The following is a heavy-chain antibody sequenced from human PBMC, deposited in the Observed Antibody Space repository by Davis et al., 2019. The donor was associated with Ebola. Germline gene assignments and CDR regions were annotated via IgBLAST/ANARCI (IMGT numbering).Heavy chain of an antibody. CDR3: ARDAYGCSSTSCYYYYGMDV. CDR2: ISSSSSYI. J-gene: IGHJ6*02. D-gene: IGHD2-2*01. V-gene: IGHV3-21*01. Sequence: GESLKISCAASGFTVSSNHMSWVRQAPGKGLEWVSSISSSSSYIYYADSVKGRFTISRDNAKNTLYLQMNSLRAEDTAVYYCARDAYGCSSTSCYYYYGMDVWGQGTTVTVSS. CDR1: GFTVSSNH.